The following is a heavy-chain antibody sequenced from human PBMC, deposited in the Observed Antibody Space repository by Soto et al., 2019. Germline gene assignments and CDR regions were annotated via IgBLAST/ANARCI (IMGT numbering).Heavy chain of an antibody. D-gene: IGHD1-26*01. Sequence: SETLSLTCTVSGGSISSYYWSWIRQPPGKGLEWIGYIYYSGSTNYNPSLKSRVTISVDTSKNQFSLKLSSVTAADTAGYYCGRDTPYRNSQSGWFNPGGQGTLATVSS. CDR1: GGSISSYY. CDR2: IYYSGST. CDR3: GRDTPYRNSQSGWFNP. J-gene: IGHJ5*02. V-gene: IGHV4-59*01.